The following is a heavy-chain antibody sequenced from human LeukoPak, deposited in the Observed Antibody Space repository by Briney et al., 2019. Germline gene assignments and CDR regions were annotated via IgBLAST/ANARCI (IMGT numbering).Heavy chain of an antibody. CDR3: AREGDTAMVYYYGMDV. D-gene: IGHD5-18*01. Sequence: ASVKVSCKASGGTFSSYAISWVRQAPGQGLEWMGRIIPILGIANYAQKFQGRVTITADKSTSTAYMELSSLRSEDTAVYYCAREGDTAMVYYYGMDVWGQGTTVTVSS. J-gene: IGHJ6*02. CDR2: IIPILGIA. V-gene: IGHV1-69*04. CDR1: GGTFSSYA.